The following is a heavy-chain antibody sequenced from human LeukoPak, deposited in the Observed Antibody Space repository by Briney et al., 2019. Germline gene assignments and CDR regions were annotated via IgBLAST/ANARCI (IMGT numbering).Heavy chain of an antibody. V-gene: IGHV1-24*01. CDR2: FDPEDGET. CDR3: ATDRGFYGGNSEYYFDY. D-gene: IGHD4-23*01. CDR1: GYTLTELS. Sequence: ASVKVSCKVSGYTLTELSMHWVRQAPGKGLEWMGGFDPEDGETIYAQKFQGRVTMTEDTFTDTAYMELSSLRSEDTAVYYCATDRGFYGGNSEYYFDYWGQGTLVTVSS. J-gene: IGHJ4*02.